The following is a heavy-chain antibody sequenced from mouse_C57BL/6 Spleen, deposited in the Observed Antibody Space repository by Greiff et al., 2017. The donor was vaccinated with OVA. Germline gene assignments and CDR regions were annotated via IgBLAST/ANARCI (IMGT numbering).Heavy chain of an antibody. CDR1: GYTFTSYW. J-gene: IGHJ3*01. CDR3: ARRGDDYDEGAWFAY. Sequence: VQLQQPGAELVRPGSSVKLSCKASGYTFTSYWMDWVKQRPGQGLEWIGNIYPSDSETHYNQKFKDKATLTVDKSSSTAYMQLSSLTSEDSAVYYCARRGDDYDEGAWFAYWGQGTLVTVSA. CDR2: IYPSDSET. D-gene: IGHD2-4*01. V-gene: IGHV1-61*01.